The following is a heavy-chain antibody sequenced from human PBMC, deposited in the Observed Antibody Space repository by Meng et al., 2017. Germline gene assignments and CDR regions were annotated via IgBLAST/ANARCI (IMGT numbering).Heavy chain of an antibody. CDR2: IKPDGTMT. J-gene: IGHJ5*02. CDR1: GFTFRNYW. CDR3: ARSDWFDP. Sequence: VQLVESGGGLVQSGGSLTLSCTASGFTFRNYWMHWVRQAPGKGLVWVSRIKPDGTMTVYADSVKGRFTISRDNAKNTLYLQMNSLRSDDTAVYYCARSDWFDPWGQGTLVTVSS. V-gene: IGHV3-74*01.